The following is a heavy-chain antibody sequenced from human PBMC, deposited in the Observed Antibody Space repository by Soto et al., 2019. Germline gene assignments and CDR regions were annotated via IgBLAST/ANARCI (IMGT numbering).Heavy chain of an antibody. Sequence: PSETLSLTCTVSGGSTSSGDYYWSWIRQPPGKGLEWIGYIYYSGSTYYNPSLKSRVTISVDTSKNQFSLKLSSVTAADTAVYYCAREAMATASIDYWGQGTLVTVSS. CDR2: IYYSGST. CDR1: GGSTSSGDYY. D-gene: IGHD1-1*01. CDR3: AREAMATASIDY. V-gene: IGHV4-30-4*01. J-gene: IGHJ4*02.